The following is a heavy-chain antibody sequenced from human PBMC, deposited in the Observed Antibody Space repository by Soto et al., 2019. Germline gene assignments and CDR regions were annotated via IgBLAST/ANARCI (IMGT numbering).Heavy chain of an antibody. Sequence: PGGSLSLSCAASGFSFSDYVINWVRQAPGKGLEWVSTFSGPGQNTFYAESVKGRFTMSRDTSKNTVFLQMNSLRAEDTAVYYCAKGKRTITTYCPSDPWGQGTLVTVSS. D-gene: IGHD1-7*01. CDR1: GFSFSDYV. J-gene: IGHJ5*02. V-gene: IGHV3-23*01. CDR2: FSGPGQNT. CDR3: AKGKRTITTYCPSDP.